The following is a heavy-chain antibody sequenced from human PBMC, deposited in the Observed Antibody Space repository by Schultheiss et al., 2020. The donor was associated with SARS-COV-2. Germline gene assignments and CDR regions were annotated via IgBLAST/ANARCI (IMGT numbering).Heavy chain of an antibody. Sequence: SETLSLTCTVSGGSISSYYWSWIRQPPGMRLEWIGEIYHSGSTNYNPSLKSRVTISVDKSKNQFSLKLSSVTAADTAVYYCARGYCSSTSCYGLYYYYYGMDVWGQGTTVTVSS. CDR2: IYHSGST. V-gene: IGHV4-59*12. CDR1: GGSISSYY. J-gene: IGHJ6*02. D-gene: IGHD2-2*01. CDR3: ARGYCSSTSCYGLYYYYYGMDV.